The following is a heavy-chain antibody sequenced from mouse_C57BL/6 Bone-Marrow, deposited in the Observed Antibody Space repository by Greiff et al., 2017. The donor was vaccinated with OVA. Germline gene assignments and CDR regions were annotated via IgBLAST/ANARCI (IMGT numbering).Heavy chain of an antibody. CDR3: AREDYGSSYWYFDV. CDR1: GYSITSGYY. D-gene: IGHD1-1*01. CDR2: ISYDGSN. V-gene: IGHV3-6*01. J-gene: IGHJ1*03. Sequence: EVKLEESGPGLVKPSQSLSLTCSVTGYSITSGYYWTWIRQFPGNKLEWMGYISYDGSNNYNPSLKNRISITRDTSKNQFFLKLNSVTTEDTATYYCAREDYGSSYWYFDVWGTGTTVTVSS.